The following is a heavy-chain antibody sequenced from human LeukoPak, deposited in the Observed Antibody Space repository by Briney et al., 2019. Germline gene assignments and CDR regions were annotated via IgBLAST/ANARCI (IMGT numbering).Heavy chain of an antibody. V-gene: IGHV4-61*02. D-gene: IGHD3-22*01. J-gene: IGHJ4*02. CDR2: IYTSGST. Sequence: SETLSLTCTVSSGSISSGSYYWSWIRQPAGKGLEWIGRIYTSGSTNYNPSLKSRVTISVDTSKNQFSLKLSSVTAADTAVYYCARGDYYDSSNFDYWGQGTLVTVSS. CDR1: SGSISSGSYY. CDR3: ARGDYYDSSNFDY.